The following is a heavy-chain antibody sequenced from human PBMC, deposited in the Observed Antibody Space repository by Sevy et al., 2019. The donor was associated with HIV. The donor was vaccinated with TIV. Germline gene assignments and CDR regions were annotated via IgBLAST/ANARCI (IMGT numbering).Heavy chain of an antibody. CDR2: IWYDGSNK. D-gene: IGHD5-18*01. CDR1: GFTFSSYG. J-gene: IGHJ4*02. CDR3: AREVGRGYSYGGVDY. Sequence: GGSLRLSCAASGFTFSSYGMHWVRQAPGKGLEWVAVIWYDGSNKYYADSVKGRFTISRDNSKNTLYLQMNSLRAEETAVYYCAREVGRGYSYGGVDYWGQGTLVTVSS. V-gene: IGHV3-33*01.